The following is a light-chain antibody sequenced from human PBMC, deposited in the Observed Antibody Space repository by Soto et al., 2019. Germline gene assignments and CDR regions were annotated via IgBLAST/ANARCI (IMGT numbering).Light chain of an antibody. CDR1: QSVSNN. V-gene: IGKV3-15*01. CDR3: QQYNDWPRT. CDR2: GAS. Sequence: IVMTQSPATLSVSPGERATLSCRASQSVSNNLAWYQQTPGQAPRLLIYGASTRATGIPARFSGSGSGTEFTLTISSLQSEDFAVYYCQQYNDWPRTFGQGTKV. J-gene: IGKJ1*01.